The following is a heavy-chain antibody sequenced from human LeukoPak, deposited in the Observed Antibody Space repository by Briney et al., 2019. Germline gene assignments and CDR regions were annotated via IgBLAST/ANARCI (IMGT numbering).Heavy chain of an antibody. J-gene: IGHJ4*02. D-gene: IGHD6-19*01. Sequence: SVKVSCKASGGTFSSYAISWVRQAPGQGLEWMGGIIPIFGTANYAQKFQGRVTITADKSTSTAYMELSSLRCEDTAVYYCARDLPYSSGSLGYWGQGTLVTVSS. V-gene: IGHV1-69*06. CDR2: IIPIFGTA. CDR3: ARDLPYSSGSLGY. CDR1: GGTFSSYA.